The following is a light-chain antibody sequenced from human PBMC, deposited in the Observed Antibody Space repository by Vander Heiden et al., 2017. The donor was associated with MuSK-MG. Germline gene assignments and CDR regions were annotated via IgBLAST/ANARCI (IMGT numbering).Light chain of an antibody. Sequence: EIVLTQSPATLSLSPGERATLSCRASQSISDILAWYQQMPGQAPRLLIYGASTRATGIPARFSGSGSGTEFTLTITSLQSEDFAVYYCQQYNNWFPITFGQGTRLEIK. CDR3: QQYNNWFPIT. V-gene: IGKV3D-15*01. CDR2: GAS. CDR1: QSISDI. J-gene: IGKJ5*01.